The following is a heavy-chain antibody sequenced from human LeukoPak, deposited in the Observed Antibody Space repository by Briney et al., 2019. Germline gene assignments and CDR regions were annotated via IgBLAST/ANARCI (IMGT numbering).Heavy chain of an antibody. Sequence: SETLSLTCTVSGGSIGSYYWSWIRQPPGKGLEWIGYIYYSGSTNYNPSLKSRVTISVDTSKNQFSLKLSSVTAVDTAVYYCARDDRYCTNGVCYYFGLDYWGQGTLVTVSS. CDR1: GGSIGSYY. D-gene: IGHD2-8*01. J-gene: IGHJ4*02. CDR3: ARDDRYCTNGVCYYFGLDY. CDR2: IYYSGST. V-gene: IGHV4-59*01.